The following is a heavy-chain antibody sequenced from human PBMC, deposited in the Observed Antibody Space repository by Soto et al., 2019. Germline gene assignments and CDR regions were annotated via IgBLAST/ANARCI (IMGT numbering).Heavy chain of an antibody. Sequence: SETLSLTCSVSGGSISSGGYSWSWIRQHPGKGLEWIGYIYYSGSTSYNPSLKSRVTISVDTSKNQFSLKLSSVTAADTAVYYCARGNGYSSSWFLALDYWGQGTPVTDSS. V-gene: IGHV4-31*02. J-gene: IGHJ4*02. CDR1: GGSISSGGYS. CDR2: IYYSGST. CDR3: ARGNGYSSSWFLALDY. D-gene: IGHD6-13*01.